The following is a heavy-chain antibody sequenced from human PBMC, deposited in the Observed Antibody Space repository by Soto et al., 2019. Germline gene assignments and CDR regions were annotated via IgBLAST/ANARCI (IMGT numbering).Heavy chain of an antibody. V-gene: IGHV3-73*01. CDR1: GFTFSGSA. CDR3: TSKGDWDVLATIPDDY. Sequence: GGSLRLSCAASGFTFSGSAMHWVRQASGKGLEWVGRIRSKANSYATAYAASVKGRFTISRDDSKNTAYLQMNSLKTEDTAVYYCTSKGDWDVLATIPDDYWGQGTLVTVSS. CDR2: IRSKANSYAT. D-gene: IGHD5-12*01. J-gene: IGHJ4*02.